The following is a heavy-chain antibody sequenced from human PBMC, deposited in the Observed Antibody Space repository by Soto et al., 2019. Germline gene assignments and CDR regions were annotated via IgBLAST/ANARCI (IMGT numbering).Heavy chain of an antibody. D-gene: IGHD6-25*01. Sequence: QVQLQQSGPGLVKPSETLSLTCTVSGDSFSSYFWTWIRQPPGKGLEWIGYVYYSGSTNYNPSLKSRVTISIDPSKNQFSLKLSSVTAADTAVYYCARTLQVASAGWFDPWGQGTLVTVSS. CDR3: ARTLQVASAGWFDP. J-gene: IGHJ5*02. CDR2: VYYSGST. V-gene: IGHV4-59*01. CDR1: GDSFSSYF.